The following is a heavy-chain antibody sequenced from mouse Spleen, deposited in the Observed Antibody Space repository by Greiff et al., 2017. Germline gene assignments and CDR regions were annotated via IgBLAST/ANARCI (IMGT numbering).Heavy chain of an antibody. CDR1: GYSFTSYY. J-gene: IGHJ4*01. CDR2: IYPGSGNT. D-gene: IGHD2-5*01. Sequence: VMLVESGPELVKPGASVKISCKASGYSFTSYYIHWVKQRPGQGLEWIGWIYPGSGNTKYNEKFKGKATLTADTSSSTAYMQLSSLTSEDSAVYYCARPNYSNYNYAMDYWGQGTSVTVSS. V-gene: IGHV1-66*01. CDR3: ARPNYSNYNYAMDY.